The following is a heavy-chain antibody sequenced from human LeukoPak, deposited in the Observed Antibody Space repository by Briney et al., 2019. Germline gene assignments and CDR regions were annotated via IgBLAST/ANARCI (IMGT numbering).Heavy chain of an antibody. Sequence: ASVKVSCKASGYTFTSYDINWVRQATGQGLEWMGWMNPNSGGTNYAQKFQGRVTITRDTSISTAYMELSSLRSDDTAVYYCATVYSSGWNFHYWGQGTLVTVSS. CDR2: MNPNSGGT. J-gene: IGHJ4*02. D-gene: IGHD6-19*01. V-gene: IGHV1-2*02. CDR3: ATVYSSGWNFHY. CDR1: GYTFTSYD.